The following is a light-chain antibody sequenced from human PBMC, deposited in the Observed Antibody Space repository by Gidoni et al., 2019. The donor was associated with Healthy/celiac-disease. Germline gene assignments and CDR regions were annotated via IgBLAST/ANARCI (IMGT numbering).Light chain of an antibody. V-gene: IGKV3-20*01. J-gene: IGKJ1*01. CDR1: QSISSSY. Sequence: EIVLTQSPGTLSLSPGERATRSCRASQSISSSYVTWYQQKPGQAPRLLIYGASYRATGIPARFSGSGSGTDFTLTISRLEPEDFAVYYCHQYGTSPPWTFGQGTKVEIK. CDR3: HQYGTSPPWT. CDR2: GAS.